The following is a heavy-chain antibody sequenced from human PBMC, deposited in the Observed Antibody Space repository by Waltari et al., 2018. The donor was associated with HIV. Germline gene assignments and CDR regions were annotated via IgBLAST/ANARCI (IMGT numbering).Heavy chain of an antibody. CDR2: IYYSGST. V-gene: IGHV4-39*01. CDR1: GGSISSSSYY. D-gene: IGHD6-13*01. CDR3: ARLSIAAAGTRGY. J-gene: IGHJ4*02. Sequence: QLQLQESGPGLVKPSETLSLTCTVSGGSISSSSYYWGWIRQPPGKGLEWIGSIYYSGSTYYNPSLKSRVTISVDTSKNQFSLKLSSVTAADTAVYYCARLSIAAAGTRGYWGQGTLVTVSS.